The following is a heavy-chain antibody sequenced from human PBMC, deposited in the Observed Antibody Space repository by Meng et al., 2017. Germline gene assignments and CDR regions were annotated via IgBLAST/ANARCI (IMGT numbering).Heavy chain of an antibody. V-gene: IGHV4-59*01. CDR1: GGSTSSNY. J-gene: IGHJ4*02. D-gene: IGHD3-10*01. CDR2: IYHSGIT. CDR3: AREGLRGSWCYWDY. Sequence: GSLRPSFTVPGGSTSSNYWNWIRQPPGKGLEWTGYIYHSGITSYNPSLKSRVTTSVDTSKDQYTLMLSSVTAADTATYYCAREGLRGSWCYWDYWGQGTLVTVSS.